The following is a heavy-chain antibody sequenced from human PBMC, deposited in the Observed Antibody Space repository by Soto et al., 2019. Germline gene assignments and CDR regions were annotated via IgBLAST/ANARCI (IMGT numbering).Heavy chain of an antibody. J-gene: IGHJ6*02. V-gene: IGHV4-4*07. CDR3: ACQSQSGPFYSYYGMDV. CDR1: VGSFSIYS. D-gene: IGHD3-10*01. Sequence: QLQLQESGPGLVKPSETLSLTCTVSVGSFSIYSWDWFGQPAGKGLEGFGRIYTSGSTNYNPSLKSRVTMSVDTSKNQFSLNLNSVTAADTAVYYCACQSQSGPFYSYYGMDVWGQGTTVTVSS. CDR2: IYTSGST.